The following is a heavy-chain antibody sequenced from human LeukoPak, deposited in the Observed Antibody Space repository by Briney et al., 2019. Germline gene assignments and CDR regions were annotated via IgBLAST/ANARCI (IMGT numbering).Heavy chain of an antibody. V-gene: IGHV1-2*02. CDR2: INPKSDGT. D-gene: IGHD1-1*01. Sequence: ASVKVSCKASGYTFTDYYMHWVRQAPGQGFEWMGWINPKSDGTKYAQNFQGRVTMTWDTSISTAYMEVSRLTSDDTAMFYCARDPPGTTAFDLWGQGTMVTVSS. CDR3: ARDPPGTTAFDL. CDR1: GYTFTDYY. J-gene: IGHJ3*01.